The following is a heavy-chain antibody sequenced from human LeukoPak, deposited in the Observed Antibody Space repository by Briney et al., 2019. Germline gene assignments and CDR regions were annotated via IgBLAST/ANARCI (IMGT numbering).Heavy chain of an antibody. CDR3: ARDYKYAFDN. CDR1: GFTFSDYS. J-gene: IGHJ4*02. Sequence: GGSLRLSCAASGFTFSDYSMNWVRQAQGKGLEWISYIGIDSGNTNYADSVKGRFTISGDKAKNSLYLQMNSLRVEDTAVYYCARDYKYAFDNWGQGTLVTVSS. D-gene: IGHD5-24*01. CDR2: IGIDSGNT. V-gene: IGHV3-48*01.